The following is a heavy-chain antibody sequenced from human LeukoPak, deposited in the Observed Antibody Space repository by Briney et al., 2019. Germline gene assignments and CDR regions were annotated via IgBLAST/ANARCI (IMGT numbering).Heavy chain of an antibody. J-gene: IGHJ3*02. Sequence: GGSLRLSCTASGFTFSNFWMGWVRQAPGKGLEWVANIKQDETEKFYLGSVRGRFTISRDNAKNSLYLQMNSLRVEDTALYFCARDPGYSAFDIWGQGTMVTVSS. V-gene: IGHV3-7*03. CDR3: ARDPGYSAFDI. D-gene: IGHD5-12*01. CDR2: IKQDETEK. CDR1: GFTFSNFW.